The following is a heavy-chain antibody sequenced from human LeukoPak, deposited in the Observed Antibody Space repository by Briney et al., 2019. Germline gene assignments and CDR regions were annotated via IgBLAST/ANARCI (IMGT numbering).Heavy chain of an antibody. CDR2: IAYDGSNK. Sequence: GGSLRLSCAASGFTFSSYWMSWVRQAPGKGLEWVAVIAYDGSNKYSADSLKGQGRFTISRDNSKNTLYLQMNSLRAEDTAVYYCAKDLRELLNWGQGTLVTVSS. V-gene: IGHV3-30*18. D-gene: IGHD1-26*01. CDR1: GFTFSSYW. CDR3: AKDLRELLN. J-gene: IGHJ4*02.